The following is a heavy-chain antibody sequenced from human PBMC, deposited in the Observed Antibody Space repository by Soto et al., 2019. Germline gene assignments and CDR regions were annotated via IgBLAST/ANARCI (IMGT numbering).Heavy chain of an antibody. D-gene: IGHD2-21*02. CDR1: GGSFSGYY. V-gene: IGHV4-34*01. Sequence: QVQLQQWGAGLLKPSETLSLTCAVYGGSFSGYYWSWIRQPPGKGLEWIGEINHSGSTNYNPSLKSRVTISVDTSKNQFSLKLSSVTAADTAVYYCARGGIVVVTATKYCQHWGQGTLVTVSS. CDR2: INHSGST. CDR3: ARGGIVVVTATKYCQH. J-gene: IGHJ1*01.